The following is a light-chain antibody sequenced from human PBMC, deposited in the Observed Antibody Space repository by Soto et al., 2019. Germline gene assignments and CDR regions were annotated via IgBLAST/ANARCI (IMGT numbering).Light chain of an antibody. CDR1: QDINSY. Sequence: DIQLTQSPSFLSASVGDRVTITCRASQDINSYLGWYQQKPGKAPKLLIYAASTLHSGVPSGFSGSGSGTEFTLTISSLQPEDFATDYCQQLKSYPGTFGQGTKVEVK. CDR2: AAS. V-gene: IGKV1-9*01. J-gene: IGKJ1*01. CDR3: QQLKSYPGT.